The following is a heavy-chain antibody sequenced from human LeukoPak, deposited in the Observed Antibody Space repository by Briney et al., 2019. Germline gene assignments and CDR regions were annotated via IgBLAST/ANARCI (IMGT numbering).Heavy chain of an antibody. V-gene: IGHV1-2*02. CDR1: GYTFTGYY. J-gene: IGHJ4*02. CDR2: IDPYSGGT. CDR3: ARDPLGRGVIITFYDY. Sequence: ASVKVSCKASGYTFTGYYMHWVRQAPGQGLEWMGWIDPYSGGTNYAQKFQGRVTITADESTSTAYMELSSLRSEDTAVYYCARDPLGRGVIITFYDYWGQGTLVTVSS. D-gene: IGHD3-10*01.